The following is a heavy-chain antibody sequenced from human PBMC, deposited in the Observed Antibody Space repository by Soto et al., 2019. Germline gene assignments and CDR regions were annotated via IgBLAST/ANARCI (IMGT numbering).Heavy chain of an antibody. Sequence: QVQLVESGGGVVQPGRSLRLSCAASGFTFSSYGMHWVRQAPGKGLEWVAVIWYDGSNKYYADSVKGRFTISRDNSKNTLYLQMNSLRAEDTAVDYCARSSGWHHDYVQHWGQGTLVTVSS. D-gene: IGHD6-19*01. CDR3: ARSSGWHHDYVQH. CDR1: GFTFSSYG. V-gene: IGHV3-33*01. J-gene: IGHJ1*01. CDR2: IWYDGSNK.